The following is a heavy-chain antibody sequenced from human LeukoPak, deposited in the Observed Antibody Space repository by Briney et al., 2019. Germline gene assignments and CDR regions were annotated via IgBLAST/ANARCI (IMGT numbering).Heavy chain of an antibody. CDR2: ISYDGSNK. CDR3: ASERRYYFDY. V-gene: IGHV3-30-3*01. J-gene: IGHJ4*02. CDR1: GFTFSSYA. Sequence: PGRSLRLSCAASGFTFSSYAMHWVRQAPGKGLEWVAVISYDGSNKYYADSVKGRFTISRDNSKNTLCLQMNSLRAEDTAVYYCASERRYYFDYWGQGTLVTVS. D-gene: IGHD1-14*01.